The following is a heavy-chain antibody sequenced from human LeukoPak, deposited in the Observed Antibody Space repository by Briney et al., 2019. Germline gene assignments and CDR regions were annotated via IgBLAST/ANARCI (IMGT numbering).Heavy chain of an antibody. Sequence: PSETLSLTCSVSSGSISSYYWSWIRQPPGKGLEWIGYIYYSGSTNYNPSLKSRVTISVYTSKNQFSLKLSSVTAADTAVYYCARHKGYGDYVDYWGQGTLVTVSS. CDR3: ARHKGYGDYVDY. J-gene: IGHJ4*02. V-gene: IGHV4-59*08. D-gene: IGHD4-17*01. CDR1: SGSISSYY. CDR2: IYYSGST.